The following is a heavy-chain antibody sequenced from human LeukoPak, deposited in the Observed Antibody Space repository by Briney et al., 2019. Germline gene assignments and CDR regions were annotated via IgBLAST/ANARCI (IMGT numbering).Heavy chain of an antibody. V-gene: IGHV3-30*03. Sequence: GGSLRLSCAASGFTFSSYGMHWVRQAPGKGLEWVAVISYDGNNKYYADSVKGRFTISRDNSKNTLYLQMDNLRAEDTAVYYCARDRYGMDVWGQGTTVTVSS. CDR1: GFTFSSYG. CDR3: ARDRYGMDV. CDR2: ISYDGNNK. J-gene: IGHJ6*02.